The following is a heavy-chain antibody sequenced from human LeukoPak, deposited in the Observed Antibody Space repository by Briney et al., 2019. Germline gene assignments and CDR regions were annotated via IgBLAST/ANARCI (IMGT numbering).Heavy chain of an antibody. D-gene: IGHD3-3*01. V-gene: IGHV4-61*08. Sequence: SETLSLTCTVSAGSVTNGDYYWSWLRQPPGKALEWIGFVYYTGSTYYTPSLEGRATISVDTSKNQFSLKLSSVTAADTAVYYCARVPNTKLRFLEWFDYGTDVWGQGTTVTVSS. CDR2: VYYTGST. CDR3: ARVPNTKLRFLEWFDYGTDV. CDR1: AGSVTNGDYY. J-gene: IGHJ6*02.